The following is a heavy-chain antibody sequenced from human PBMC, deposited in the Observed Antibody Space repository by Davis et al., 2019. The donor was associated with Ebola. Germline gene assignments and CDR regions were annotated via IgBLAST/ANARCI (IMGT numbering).Heavy chain of an antibody. Sequence: ASVKVSCKASGYSFSSYGFSWVRQAPGQGLEWVGWFSAHNGNIYYAQKFQGRVAMTRDISSSTAYMELRGLRSDDTAVYYCARYQNPSYQYWSGYYMFSNYWGQGTLVTVSS. D-gene: IGHD3-3*01. CDR3: ARYQNPSYQYWSGYYMFSNY. CDR1: GYSFSSYG. V-gene: IGHV1-18*01. J-gene: IGHJ4*02. CDR2: FSAHNGNI.